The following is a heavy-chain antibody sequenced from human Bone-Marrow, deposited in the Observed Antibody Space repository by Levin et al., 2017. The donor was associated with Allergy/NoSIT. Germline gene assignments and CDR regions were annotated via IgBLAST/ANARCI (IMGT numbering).Heavy chain of an antibody. CDR2: ISNDGSIT. D-gene: IGHD3-16*01. CDR1: GFKFNIFW. J-gene: IGHJ4*02. Sequence: GGSRRLSCTASGFKFNIFWMNWVRQAPGRGPEWVSRISNDGSITTYADSVKGRFTISRDNAKNTVYLQLSSLRAEDTAIYYCARDIYDYVWGTYAYWGQGSRVTVSS. V-gene: IGHV3-74*01. CDR3: ARDIYDYVWGTYAY.